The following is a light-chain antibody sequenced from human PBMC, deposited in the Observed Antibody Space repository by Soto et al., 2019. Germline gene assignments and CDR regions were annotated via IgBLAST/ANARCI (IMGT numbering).Light chain of an antibody. CDR1: QSVSAY. V-gene: IGKV3-11*01. CDR2: DTS. J-gene: IGKJ5*01. CDR3: QQLTEWPPVT. Sequence: EIVLTQSPATLSLSPGERATLSCRASQSVSAYVAWYQQKPGQAPRLLIFDTSNRATGVPARFSGSGSGTDFSLTISSLEPEDFAVYYCQQLTEWPPVTFGQGTRLE.